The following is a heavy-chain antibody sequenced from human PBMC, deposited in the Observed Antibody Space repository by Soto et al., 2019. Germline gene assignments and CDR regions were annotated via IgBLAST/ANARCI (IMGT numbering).Heavy chain of an antibody. V-gene: IGHV3-21*03. D-gene: IGHD3-16*01. CDR3: SRDCVRYYDNSRVEDH. Sequence: EVQLVESGGGLVKPAGSLRLSCVASGFAFSDYCMNWVRQAPGKGLEWVAYISSSSRSIYSADSVKGQCTISRDNASKSEFLQMNSLSADDTAVYYCSRDCVRYYDNSRVEDHWGQGALVTVS. CDR2: ISSSSRSI. J-gene: IGHJ4*02. CDR1: GFAFSDYC.